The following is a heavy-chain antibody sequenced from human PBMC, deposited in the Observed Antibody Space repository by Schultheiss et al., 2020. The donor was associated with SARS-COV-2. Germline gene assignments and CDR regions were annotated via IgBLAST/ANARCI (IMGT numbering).Heavy chain of an antibody. CDR3: ARTRAYCGGDCYSRKGDAFDI. J-gene: IGHJ3*02. Sequence: SGPTLVKPTATLTLTCTVSGFSLSNPRMGVSWIRQPPGKALQWLAHIFSNDEESYSTSLKSRLTISKDTSRSQVVLTMTNMDPVDTATYYCARTRAYCGGDCYSRKGDAFDIWGQGTMVTVSS. CDR1: GFSLSNPRMG. CDR2: IFSNDEE. V-gene: IGHV2-26*01. D-gene: IGHD2-21*02.